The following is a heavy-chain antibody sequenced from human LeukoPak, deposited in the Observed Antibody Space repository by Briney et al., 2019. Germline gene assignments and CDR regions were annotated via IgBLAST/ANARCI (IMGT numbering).Heavy chain of an antibody. CDR3: AKEGSTCISTSCYQYFDY. V-gene: IGHV3-23*01. Sequence: GGSLRLSCAASGFTFSSYAMSWVRQAPGKGLEWVSAISGSGGSTYYADSAKGRFTISRDNSKNTLYLQMNSLRAEDTAVYYCAKEGSTCISTSCYQYFDYWGQGTLVTVSS. J-gene: IGHJ4*02. CDR1: GFTFSSYA. D-gene: IGHD2-2*01. CDR2: ISGSGGST.